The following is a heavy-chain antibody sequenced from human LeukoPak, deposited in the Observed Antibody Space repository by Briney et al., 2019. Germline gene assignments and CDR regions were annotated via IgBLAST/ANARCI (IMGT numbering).Heavy chain of an antibody. J-gene: IGHJ4*02. D-gene: IGHD6-19*01. CDR2: IYTSGST. V-gene: IGHV4-4*07. CDR1: GGSISSYY. Sequence: SETLSLTCTVSGGSISSYYWSWIRQPAGKGLEWIGRIYTSGSTDYNPSLKSRVTMSVDTSKNQFSLKLSSVTAADTAVYYCAISRHWLAFFDYWGQGTLVTVSS. CDR3: AISRHWLAFFDY.